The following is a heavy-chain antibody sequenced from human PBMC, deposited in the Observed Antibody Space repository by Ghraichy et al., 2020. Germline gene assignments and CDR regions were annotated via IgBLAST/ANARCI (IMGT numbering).Heavy chain of an antibody. D-gene: IGHD2-2*01. Sequence: GSLRLSCAASGFTFSSYEMNWVRQAPGKGLEWVSYIISSGSTIYYADSVKGRFTISRDNAKNSLYLQMNSLRAEDTAVYYCARDIVVVPAAMRYYYYGMDAWGHGTTVTVSS. CDR3: ARDIVVVPAAMRYYYYGMDA. J-gene: IGHJ6*02. CDR1: GFTFSSYE. V-gene: IGHV3-48*03. CDR2: IISSGSTI.